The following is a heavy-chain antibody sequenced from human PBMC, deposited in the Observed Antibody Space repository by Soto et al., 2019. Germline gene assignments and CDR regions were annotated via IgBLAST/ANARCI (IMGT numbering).Heavy chain of an antibody. CDR1: GFSLTTGKMG. D-gene: IGHD4-17*01. Sequence: SGPTLVNPTETLTLTCAVSGFSLTTGKMGVSWIRQPPGKALEWLAHIFSDNERSYSTSLQGRLTISKDTSGSQVVLSMTNVDPVDTATYYCARMNVDSYQFYYAMDVWGQGTTVTVSS. V-gene: IGHV2-26*01. CDR3: ARMNVDSYQFYYAMDV. J-gene: IGHJ6*02. CDR2: IFSDNER.